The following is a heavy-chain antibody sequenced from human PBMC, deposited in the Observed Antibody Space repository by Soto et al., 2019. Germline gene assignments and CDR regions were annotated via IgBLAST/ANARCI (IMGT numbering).Heavy chain of an antibody. V-gene: IGHV3-23*01. CDR2: ISGSGGST. CDR1: GFTFSSYA. CDR3: AKYAAFGELLHGFDY. Sequence: GGSLRVSCAASGFTFSSYAMSWVRQAPGKGLEWVSAISGSGGSTYYADSVKGRFTISRDNSKNTLYLQMNSLRAEDTAVYYCAKYAAFGELLHGFDYWGQGTLVTVSS. J-gene: IGHJ4*02. D-gene: IGHD3-10*01.